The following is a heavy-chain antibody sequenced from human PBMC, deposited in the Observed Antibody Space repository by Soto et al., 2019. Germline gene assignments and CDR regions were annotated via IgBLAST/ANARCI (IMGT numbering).Heavy chain of an antibody. V-gene: IGHV3-21*01. J-gene: IGHJ4*02. Sequence: EVQLVESGGVLVTPGGSLRLSCAASGFTFSSYSMNWVRQAPGKGREWVSSISRSGSYIYYADSVKGRFTISRDNAKNSLYLQMNSLRAEDTAVYYCARGGRTYYFDYWGQGTLVTVSS. CDR3: ARGGRTYYFDY. CDR2: ISRSGSYI. CDR1: GFTFSSYS.